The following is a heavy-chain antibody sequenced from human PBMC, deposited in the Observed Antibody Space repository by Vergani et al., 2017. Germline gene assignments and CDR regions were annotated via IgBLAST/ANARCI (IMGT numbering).Heavy chain of an antibody. CDR3: ARHSTVEWLVKLGWIDP. CDR2: IYYSGST. V-gene: IGHV4-39*01. J-gene: IGHJ5*02. Sequence: QLQLQESGPGLVKPSATLSLTCSVSGASIRSSNYYWGWIRQPPGKGLEWIASIYYSGSTDYHPSLKSRVTISVDTYKNQFSLKLSSVTAADTAVYFCARHSTVEWLVKLGWIDPLGQGILVTVSS. CDR1: GASIRSSNYY. D-gene: IGHD6-19*01.